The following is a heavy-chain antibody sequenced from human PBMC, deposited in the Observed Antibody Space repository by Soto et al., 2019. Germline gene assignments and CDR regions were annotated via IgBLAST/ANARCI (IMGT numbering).Heavy chain of an antibody. D-gene: IGHD4-4*01. J-gene: IGHJ6*02. CDR3: ARALHTTNYYYYGMDV. CDR1: GYSFTSYW. CDR2: IYPGDSDT. V-gene: IGHV5-51*01. Sequence: GESLKISCKGSGYSFTSYWIGWVRQMPGKGLEWMGIIYPGDSDTRYSPSFQGQVTISADKSISTAYPQWSSLKASDTAMYYCARALHTTNYYYYGMDVWGQGTTVTVSS.